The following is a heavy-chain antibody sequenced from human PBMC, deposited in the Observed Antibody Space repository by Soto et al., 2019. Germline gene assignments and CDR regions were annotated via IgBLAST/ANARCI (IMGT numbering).Heavy chain of an antibody. CDR1: GFTLSAYW. CDR3: ANRRYSSSDGGLHY. D-gene: IGHD6-6*01. V-gene: IGHV3-74*01. Sequence: GGSLRLSCAASGFTLSAYWMHWVRQVPGKGLLWVSRISVDGRSTTYADSVRGRFTISRDNAKNTLYLQMNSLRAEDTAVYYCANRRYSSSDGGLHYWGQGTLVTVSS. CDR2: ISVDGRST. J-gene: IGHJ4*02.